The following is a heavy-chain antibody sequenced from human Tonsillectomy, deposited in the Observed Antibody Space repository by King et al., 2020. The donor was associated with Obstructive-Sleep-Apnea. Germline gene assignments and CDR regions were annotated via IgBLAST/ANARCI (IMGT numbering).Heavy chain of an antibody. CDR3: ARDTGGDHFDY. V-gene: IGHV3-21*01. CDR2: ISPSSSYI. D-gene: IGHD3-16*01. Sequence: VQLVESGGGLVKPGGSLRLSCAASGFTFSSFSMNWVRQAPGKGLEWVSSISPSSSYISYADSVKGRFTISRDKANNSLFLQMNSLRAEDTAVYYCARDTGGDHFDYWGQGTLVTVSS. J-gene: IGHJ4*02. CDR1: GFTFSSFS.